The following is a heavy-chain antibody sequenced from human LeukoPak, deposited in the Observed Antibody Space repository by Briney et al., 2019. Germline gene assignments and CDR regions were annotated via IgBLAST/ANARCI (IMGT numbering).Heavy chain of an antibody. D-gene: IGHD6-13*01. CDR2: INHSGST. J-gene: IGHJ6*02. Sequence: SETLSLTCAVYGETFSGYYWSWIRQPPGKGLEWIGEINHSGSTNYNPSLKSRVTISVDTSKNQFSLKLSSVTAADTAVYYCARAGYSSSWYDYYYYYGMDVWGQGTTVTVSS. V-gene: IGHV4-34*01. CDR3: ARAGYSSSWYDYYYYYGMDV. CDR1: GETFSGYY.